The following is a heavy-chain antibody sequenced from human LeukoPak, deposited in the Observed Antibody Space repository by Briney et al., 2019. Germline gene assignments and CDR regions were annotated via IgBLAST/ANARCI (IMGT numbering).Heavy chain of an antibody. D-gene: IGHD2-15*01. CDR2: MNPNSGNT. CDR3: ARVVGGASTYYYYGMDV. J-gene: IGHJ6*02. Sequence: ASVKVSCKASGYTFTSYDINWVRQATGQGLEWMGWMNPNSGNTGYAQKCQGRVTMTRNTSISTAYMELSSLRSEDTAVYYCARVVGGASTYYYYGMDVWGQGTTVTVSS. CDR1: GYTFTSYD. V-gene: IGHV1-8*01.